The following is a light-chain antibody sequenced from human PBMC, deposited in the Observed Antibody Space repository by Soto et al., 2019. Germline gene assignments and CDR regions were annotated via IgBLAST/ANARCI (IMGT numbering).Light chain of an antibody. CDR1: SSNIGSNT. CDR3: AAWDDSLTGYV. Sequence: QSVLTQPPSASGTPGQRVTISCSGSSSNIGSNTVNCYQQLPGTAPKLLIYSNNQRPSGVPDRFSGSKSGTSASLAISGLQSEDEADYYCAAWDDSLTGYVLGTVNKVTV. V-gene: IGLV1-44*01. J-gene: IGLJ1*01. CDR2: SNN.